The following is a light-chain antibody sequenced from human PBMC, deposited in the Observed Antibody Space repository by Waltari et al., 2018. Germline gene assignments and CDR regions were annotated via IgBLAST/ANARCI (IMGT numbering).Light chain of an antibody. CDR3: CSFTRASTWV. V-gene: IGLV2-14*01. J-gene: IGLJ3*02. CDR1: NGDIGNYNY. CDR2: EVN. Sequence: QSALTQPAPVSGSPGQSITISCTGTNGDIGNYNYVSWYQPHPGKAPKLIIYEVNNRPSGVSNRFSGSKSGNTASLTISGLQAEDEADYYCCSFTRASTWVFGGGTKLTVL.